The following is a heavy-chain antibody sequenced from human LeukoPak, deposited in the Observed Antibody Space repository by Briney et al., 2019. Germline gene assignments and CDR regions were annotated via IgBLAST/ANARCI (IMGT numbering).Heavy chain of an antibody. CDR2: FDPEDGET. D-gene: IGHD2-2*01. J-gene: IGHJ4*02. Sequence: ASVKVSCKVSGYTLTELSMHWVRQAPGKGLEWMGGFDPEDGETIYAQKFQGRVTMIEDTSTDTAYMELSSLRSEDTAVYYCATGRYCSSTSCYGMFDYWGQGTLVTVSS. V-gene: IGHV1-24*01. CDR1: GYTLTELS. CDR3: ATGRYCSSTSCYGMFDY.